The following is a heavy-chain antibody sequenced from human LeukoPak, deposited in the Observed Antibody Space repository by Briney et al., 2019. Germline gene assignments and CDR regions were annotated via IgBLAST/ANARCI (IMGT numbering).Heavy chain of an antibody. D-gene: IGHD2-2*01. CDR2: IYYSGST. Sequence: SETLSLTCTVSGGSISSGDYYWSWIRQPPGKGLEWIGYIYYSGSTYYNPSLKSRVTISVDTSKNQFSLKLSSVTAADTAAYYCAREVVGGKRSDVFDIWGKGTMVTVSS. J-gene: IGHJ3*02. CDR1: GGSISSGDYY. CDR3: AREVVGGKRSDVFDI. V-gene: IGHV4-30-4*01.